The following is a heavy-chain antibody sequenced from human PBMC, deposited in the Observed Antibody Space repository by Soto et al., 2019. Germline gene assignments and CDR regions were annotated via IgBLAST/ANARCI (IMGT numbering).Heavy chain of an antibody. Sequence: GSGPTLVNPTQTLTLTCTFSGFSLSTSGMCVSWIRQPPGKALEWLARIDWDDDKYYSTSLKTRLTISKDTSKNQVVLTMTNMDPVDTATYYCARMSDVGWTGWFDPWGQGTLVTVSS. D-gene: IGHD6-19*01. J-gene: IGHJ5*02. V-gene: IGHV2-70*11. CDR3: ARMSDVGWTGWFDP. CDR1: GFSLSTSGMC. CDR2: IDWDDDK.